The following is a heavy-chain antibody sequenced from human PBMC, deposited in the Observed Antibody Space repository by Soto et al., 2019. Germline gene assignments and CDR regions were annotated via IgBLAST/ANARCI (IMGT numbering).Heavy chain of an antibody. V-gene: IGHV3-30-3*01. D-gene: IGHD5-18*01. CDR1: GFTFSSYA. CDR3: ARDCTYTAMGYFDY. J-gene: IGHJ4*02. Sequence: QVQLVESGGGVVQPGRSLRLSCAASGFTFSSYAMHWVRQAPGKGLEWVAVISYDGSNKYYADSVKGRFTISRDNSKNTLYLQMNSLRAEDTAVYYCARDCTYTAMGYFDYWGQGTLVTVSS. CDR2: ISYDGSNK.